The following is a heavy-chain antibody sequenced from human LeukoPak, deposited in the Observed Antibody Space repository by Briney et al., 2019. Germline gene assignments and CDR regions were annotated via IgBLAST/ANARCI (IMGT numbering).Heavy chain of an antibody. CDR2: IRYDGSNK. V-gene: IGHV3-30*02. CDR3: AKDESGGGWFGELLPYYYYYGMDV. D-gene: IGHD3-10*01. J-gene: IGHJ6*02. CDR1: GVTFSSYG. Sequence: GGSLRLSCAASGVTFSSYGMHWVRQAPGKGLEWVAFIRYDGSNKSYADSVKGRFTISRDNSKNTLYLQMNSLRAEDTAVYYCAKDESGGGWFGELLPYYYYYGMDVWGQGTTVTVSS.